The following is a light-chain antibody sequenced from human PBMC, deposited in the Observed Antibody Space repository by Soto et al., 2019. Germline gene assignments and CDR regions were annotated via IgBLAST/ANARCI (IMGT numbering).Light chain of an antibody. CDR1: QSVSSSF. J-gene: IGKJ1*01. V-gene: IGKV3-20*01. CDR3: QPYVTSPWA. Sequence: EIVLTQSPGTLSLSPGERATLSCRASQSVSSSFLAWYQQKPGQAPRLLIYGASNRATGIPDRFSGSGSGTDFTLTISRLEPDDFAVYYCQPYVTSPWAFGQGTKGAIE. CDR2: GAS.